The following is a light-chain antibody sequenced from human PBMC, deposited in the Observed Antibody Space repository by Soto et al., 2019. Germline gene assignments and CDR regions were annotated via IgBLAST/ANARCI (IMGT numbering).Light chain of an antibody. Sequence: EILLTQSPDTLSLSPGEGATLSWRAAQSVGTRLAWYQHKTGQAPRLLISGASSRATGIPDRFTGSGSETSFTLTISRLEPEDFALYYCQHYQSGHPIAFGQGTRLEIK. CDR1: QSVGTR. J-gene: IGKJ5*01. CDR3: QHYQSGHPIA. CDR2: GAS. V-gene: IGKV3-20*01.